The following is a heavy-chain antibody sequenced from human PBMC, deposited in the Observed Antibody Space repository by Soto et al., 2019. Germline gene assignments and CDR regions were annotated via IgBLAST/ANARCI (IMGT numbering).Heavy chain of an antibody. CDR1: GFTFSTSA. CDR3: AREEFEAGRGHFGY. D-gene: IGHD6-13*01. CDR2: ISKGGNKK. J-gene: IGHJ4*02. Sequence: QVQVVESGGGVVQPGGSLRLSCAASGFTFSTSAMHWVRQAPGKGLEWMAMISKGGNKKYYADSVKDRFTISSDISESTLYLQMNSLRTEDTAVYYCAREEFEAGRGHFGYWGQGTLVSVSS. V-gene: IGHV3-30-3*01.